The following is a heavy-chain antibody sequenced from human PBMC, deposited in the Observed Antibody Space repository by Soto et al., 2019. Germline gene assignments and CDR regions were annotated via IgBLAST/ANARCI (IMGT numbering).Heavy chain of an antibody. CDR3: ARGVVGATHSYYFDY. CDR1: GYSISSGYY. CDR2: IYHSGST. J-gene: IGHJ4*02. V-gene: IGHV4-38-2*01. D-gene: IGHD1-26*01. Sequence: SETLSLTCAVSGYSISSGYYWGWIRQPPGKGLEWIGSIYHSGSTYYNPSLKSRVTISVDTSKNQFSLKLSSVTAADTAVYYCARGVVGATHSYYFDYWGQGXLVTVYS.